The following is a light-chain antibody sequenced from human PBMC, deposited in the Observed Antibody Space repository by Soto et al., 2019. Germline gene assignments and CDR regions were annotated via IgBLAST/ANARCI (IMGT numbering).Light chain of an antibody. J-gene: IGLJ2*01. Sequence: QSVLTQPPSVSGAPGQWVTISCTGSSSNIGAGYDVHWYQQLPGTAPKLLIYGNSNRPSGVPDRFSGSKSGTSASLAITGLQAEEEADDYCRSYDISLSGVVFGGGTKLTVL. V-gene: IGLV1-40*01. CDR2: GNS. CDR3: RSYDISLSGVV. CDR1: SSNIGAGYD.